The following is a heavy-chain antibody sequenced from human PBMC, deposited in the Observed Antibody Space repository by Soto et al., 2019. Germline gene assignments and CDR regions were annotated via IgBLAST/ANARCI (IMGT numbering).Heavy chain of an antibody. CDR2: ISAYNGNT. J-gene: IGHJ6*02. CDR3: ARDSVSGGSGSYYNYYYYGMDV. V-gene: IGHV1-18*01. Sequence: ASVKVSCKASGYTFTSYGISWVRQAPGQGLEWMGWISAYNGNTNYAQKLQGRVTMTTDTSTSTAYMELRSLRSDDTAVYYCARDSVSGGSGSYYNYYYYGMDVWGQGTTVTVSS. CDR1: GYTFTSYG. D-gene: IGHD3-10*01.